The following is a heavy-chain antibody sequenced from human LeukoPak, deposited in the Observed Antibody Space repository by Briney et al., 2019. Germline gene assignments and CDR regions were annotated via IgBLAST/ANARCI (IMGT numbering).Heavy chain of an antibody. D-gene: IGHD6-19*01. CDR2: IYTGGNT. Sequence: GGSLRLSCAASGFTVSSNYMSWVRQAPGKGLEWVSVIYTGGNTYYTDSVKGRFTISRDNSKNTLYLQMNSLRAEDTAVYYCASPNSGQSFDTWGQGTMVTVSS. CDR3: ASPNSGQSFDT. V-gene: IGHV3-53*01. CDR1: GFTVSSNY. J-gene: IGHJ3*02.